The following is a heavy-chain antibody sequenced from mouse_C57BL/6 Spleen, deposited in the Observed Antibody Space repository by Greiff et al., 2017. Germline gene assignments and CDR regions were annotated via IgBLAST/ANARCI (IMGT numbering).Heavy chain of an antibody. CDR1: GFNIKNTY. V-gene: IGHV14-3*01. CDR2: IDPANGNT. Sequence: EVKLEESVAELVRPGASVKLSCTASGFNIKNTYMHWVKQRPEQGLEWIGRIDPANGNTKYAPKFQGKATITADTSSNTAYLQLSSLTSEDTAIYYCAVFYFPYWYFDVWGTGTTVTVSS. J-gene: IGHJ1*03. CDR3: AVFYFPYWYFDV. D-gene: IGHD1-1*01.